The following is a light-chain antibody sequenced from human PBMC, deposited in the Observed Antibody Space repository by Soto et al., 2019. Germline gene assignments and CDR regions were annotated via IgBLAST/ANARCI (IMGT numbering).Light chain of an antibody. CDR2: DAS. Sequence: EIVLTQSPATLSFSPGERATLSCRPSQSVDKYLVWYQQKPGQAPRLLIYDASSRATGIPARFSGSGSGTDFSLTITSLEPEDFAVYYCQQRTNWPLTFGGGTKLEIK. V-gene: IGKV3-11*01. J-gene: IGKJ4*01. CDR1: QSVDKY. CDR3: QQRTNWPLT.